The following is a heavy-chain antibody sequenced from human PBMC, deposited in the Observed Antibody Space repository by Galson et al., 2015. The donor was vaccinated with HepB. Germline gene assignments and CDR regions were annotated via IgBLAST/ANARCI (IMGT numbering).Heavy chain of an antibody. D-gene: IGHD4-17*01. V-gene: IGHV3-30*03. Sequence: SLRLSCAASGFTFSSYGMHWVRQAPGKGLEWVAVISYDGSNKYYADSVKGRFTISRDNSKNTLYLQMNSLRAEDTAVYYCARGSSPLPYDDYSWFDPWGQGTLVTVSS. CDR3: ARGSSPLPYDDYSWFDP. CDR2: ISYDGSNK. CDR1: GFTFSSYG. J-gene: IGHJ5*02.